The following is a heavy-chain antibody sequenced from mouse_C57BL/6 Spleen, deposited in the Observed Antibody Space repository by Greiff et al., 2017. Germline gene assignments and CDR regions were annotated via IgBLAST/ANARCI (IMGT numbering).Heavy chain of an antibody. CDR1: GYTFTSYW. CDR2: IDPSDGYT. J-gene: IGHJ3*01. Sequence: QVHLQQPGAELVMPGASVKLSCTASGYTFTSYWMHWVKQRPGQGLEWIGGIDPSDGYTNYTPKFQGKSTLTADTSSSTAYLQLSSLTSEDSAVYYCARVALGLASLFAGWGTGTLVTVSA. V-gene: IGHV1-69*01. CDR3: ARVALGLASLFAG. D-gene: IGHD6-1*01.